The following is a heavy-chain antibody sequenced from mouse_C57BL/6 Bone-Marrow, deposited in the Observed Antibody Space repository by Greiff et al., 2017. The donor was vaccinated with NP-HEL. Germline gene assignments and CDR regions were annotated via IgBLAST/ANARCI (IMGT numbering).Heavy chain of an antibody. CDR3: ARGAY. Sequence: VKLMESGAELVKPGASVKISCKASGYAFSSYWMNWVKQRPGKGLEWIGQIYPGDGDTNYNGQFKDKASLTADKSSRTAYMQLRSLTSEDSAVYFCARGAYWGQGTLVTVSA. V-gene: IGHV1-80*01. J-gene: IGHJ3*01. CDR1: GYAFSSYW. CDR2: IYPGDGDT.